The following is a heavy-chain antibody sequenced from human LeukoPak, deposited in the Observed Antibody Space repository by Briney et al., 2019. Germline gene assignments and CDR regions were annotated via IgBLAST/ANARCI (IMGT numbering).Heavy chain of an antibody. V-gene: IGHV3-48*03. D-gene: IGHD3-10*02. CDR2: ISSSGSTI. Sequence: GGSLRLSCAASGFTFSSYEMYWVRQAPGKGLEWVSYISSSGSTIYYADSVKGRFTISRDNAKHSLYLQMNSLRAEDTAVYYCAELGITMIGGVWGKGTTVTISS. J-gene: IGHJ6*04. CDR3: AELGITMIGGV. CDR1: GFTFSSYE.